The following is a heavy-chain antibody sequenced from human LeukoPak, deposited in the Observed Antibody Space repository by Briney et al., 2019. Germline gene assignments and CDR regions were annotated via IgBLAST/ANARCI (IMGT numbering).Heavy chain of an antibody. CDR3: AKDPYRASSGLVDY. J-gene: IGHJ4*02. CDR1: GGSISIGGYY. D-gene: IGHD5-12*01. V-gene: IGHV4-31*03. Sequence: SETLSLTCTVSGGSISIGGYYWSWIRQHPGKGLEWIGYIYYSGITYYNPSLKSRVTISVDTSKNQFSLYLSSVTAADTAVYYCAKDPYRASSGLVDYWGQGTLVTVSS. CDR2: IYYSGIT.